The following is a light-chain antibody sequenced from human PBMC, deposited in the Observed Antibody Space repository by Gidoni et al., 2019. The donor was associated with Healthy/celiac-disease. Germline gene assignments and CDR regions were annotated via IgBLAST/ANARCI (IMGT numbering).Light chain of an antibody. CDR1: QSVLYSSNNKNY. Sequence: DIVMTQSPDSLAVSLGERATINCKSSQSVLYSSNNKNYLAWYQQKPGQPPKMLIYWASTRESWVPDRFSGSGSGTDFTLTSSSLQAEDVAVYCCQQYYSTHRTFGQGTKVEIK. CDR3: QQYYSTHRT. CDR2: WAS. V-gene: IGKV4-1*01. J-gene: IGKJ1*01.